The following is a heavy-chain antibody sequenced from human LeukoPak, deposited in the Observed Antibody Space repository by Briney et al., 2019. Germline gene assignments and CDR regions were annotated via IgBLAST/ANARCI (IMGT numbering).Heavy chain of an antibody. CDR2: ISYDGSNK. CDR1: GFTFSSYA. D-gene: IGHD3-9*01. V-gene: IGHV3-30-3*01. CDR3: ARDYDILTGHYYYGMDV. J-gene: IGHJ6*02. Sequence: GGSLRLSCAASGFTFSSYAMHWVRQAPGKGLEWVAVISYDGSNKYYADSVKGRFTISRDNSKNTLYLQMNSLRAEDTAVYYCARDYDILTGHYYYGMDVWGQGTTVTVSS.